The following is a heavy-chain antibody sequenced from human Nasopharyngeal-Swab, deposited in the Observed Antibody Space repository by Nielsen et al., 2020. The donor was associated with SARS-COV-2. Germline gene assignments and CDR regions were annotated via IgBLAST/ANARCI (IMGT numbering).Heavy chain of an antibody. J-gene: IGHJ4*02. CDR3: TTDFYFDY. V-gene: IGHV3-73*01. CDR1: GFIFSASA. Sequence: GESLKISCAASGFIFSASAIHGVRQASGKGREWVGRMGDKDHNYATTYGASVQGRFTISRDDSKNTAFLQMDSLKTEDTALYYCTTDFYFDYWGQGTLVTVSS. CDR2: MGDKDHNYAT.